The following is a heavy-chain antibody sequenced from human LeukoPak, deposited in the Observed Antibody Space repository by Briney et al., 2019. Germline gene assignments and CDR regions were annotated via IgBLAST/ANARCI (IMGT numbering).Heavy chain of an antibody. V-gene: IGHV3-48*03. CDR3: ARDLAVAGKGPGDY. Sequence: GGSLRLSCAASGLTFSSYEMNWVRQAPGKGLEWVSYISSSGSTIYYADSVKGRFTISRDNAKNSLYLQMNSLRAEDTAVYYCARDLAVAGKGPGDYWGQGTLVTVSS. CDR1: GLTFSSYE. D-gene: IGHD6-19*01. CDR2: ISSSGSTI. J-gene: IGHJ4*02.